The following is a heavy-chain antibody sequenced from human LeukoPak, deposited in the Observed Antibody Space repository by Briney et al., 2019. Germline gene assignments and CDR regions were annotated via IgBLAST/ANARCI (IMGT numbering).Heavy chain of an antibody. D-gene: IGHD6-19*01. Sequence: GGSLRLSCAASGFAFSSYAMSWVRQAPGKGLEWVSGISGSGGSTYYADSVKGRFTISRDNSKNTLYLQMNSLRAEDTAVYYCAKDRQWLVLVSDYWGQGTLVTVSS. J-gene: IGHJ4*02. CDR1: GFAFSSYA. CDR3: AKDRQWLVLVSDY. CDR2: ISGSGGST. V-gene: IGHV3-23*01.